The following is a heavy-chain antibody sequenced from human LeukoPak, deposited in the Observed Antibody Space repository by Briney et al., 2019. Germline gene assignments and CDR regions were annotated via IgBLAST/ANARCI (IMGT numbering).Heavy chain of an antibody. CDR3: ARQPNSGDYFFDY. Sequence: SETLSLTCTVSGGSISRSYWTWIRKPPGKGLEWIGYIYYSGSTNYNPSLKSRVTMSVDTSKNQFSLKLTSVSAADSAVYYCARQPNSGDYFFDYWGQGTLVTVSS. J-gene: IGHJ4*02. D-gene: IGHD2-21*01. CDR1: GGSISRSY. CDR2: IYYSGST. V-gene: IGHV4-59*08.